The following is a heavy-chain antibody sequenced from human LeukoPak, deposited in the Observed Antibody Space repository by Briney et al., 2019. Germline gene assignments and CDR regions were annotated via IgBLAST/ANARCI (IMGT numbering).Heavy chain of an antibody. Sequence: ASVKVSCKASGGTFSSYAISWVRQAPGQGLEWMGWMNPNSGNTGYAQKFQGRVTMTRNTSISTAYMELSSLRSEDTAVYYCATLAAAGSYWGQGTLVTVSS. V-gene: IGHV1-8*02. CDR2: MNPNSGNT. CDR1: GGTFSSYA. J-gene: IGHJ4*02. D-gene: IGHD6-13*01. CDR3: ATLAAAGSY.